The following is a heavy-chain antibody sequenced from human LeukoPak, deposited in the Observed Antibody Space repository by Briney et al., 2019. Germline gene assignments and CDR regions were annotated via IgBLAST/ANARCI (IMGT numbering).Heavy chain of an antibody. CDR1: GYTLTELS. V-gene: IGHV1-24*01. Sequence: ASVKVSCKVSGYTLTELSMHWVRQAPGKGLEWMGGFDPEDGEAIYAQKFQGRVTMTEDTSTDTAYMELSSLRSEDTAMYYCATSMGVSPYYYYGMDVWGQGTTVTVSS. J-gene: IGHJ6*02. CDR3: ATSMGVSPYYYYGMDV. CDR2: FDPEDGEA. D-gene: IGHD1-26*01.